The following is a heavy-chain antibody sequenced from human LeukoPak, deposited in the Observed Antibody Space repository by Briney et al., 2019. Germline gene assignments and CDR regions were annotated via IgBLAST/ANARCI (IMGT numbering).Heavy chain of an antibody. Sequence: GGSLRLSCAASGFTFSSYSMNWVRQAPGKGLEWVSYIGVSSSRMYYAGSVKGRFTISRDNAKSSLYLQMNSLRAEDTAFYYCARDDGDYAHPVDYWGQGTLVTVSS. CDR2: IGVSSSRM. J-gene: IGHJ4*02. CDR1: GFTFSSYS. D-gene: IGHD4-17*01. V-gene: IGHV3-48*04. CDR3: ARDDGDYAHPVDY.